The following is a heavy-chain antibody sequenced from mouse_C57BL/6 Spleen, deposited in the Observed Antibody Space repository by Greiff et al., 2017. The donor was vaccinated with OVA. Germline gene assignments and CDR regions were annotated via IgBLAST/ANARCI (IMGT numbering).Heavy chain of an antibody. J-gene: IGHJ4*01. CDR1: GYTFTSYW. D-gene: IGHD1-1*02. V-gene: IGHV1-59*01. CDR2: IDPSDSYT. CDR3: ARGGGLYAMDY. Sequence: QVHVKQSGAELVRPGTSVKLSCKASGYTFTSYWMHWVKQRPGQGLEWIGVIDPSDSYTNYNQKFKGKATLTVDTSSSTAYMQLSSLTSEDSAVYYCARGGGLYAMDYWGQGTSVTVSS.